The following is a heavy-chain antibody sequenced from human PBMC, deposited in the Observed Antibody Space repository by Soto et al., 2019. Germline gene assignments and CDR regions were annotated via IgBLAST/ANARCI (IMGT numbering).Heavy chain of an antibody. CDR2: ISGSGGST. V-gene: IGHV3-23*01. CDR3: ARDLHHLRITMVGGVRGHAFDI. CDR1: GFTFSSYA. J-gene: IGHJ3*02. D-gene: IGHD3-10*01. Sequence: EVQLLESGGGLVQPGGSLRLSCAASGFTFSSYAMSWVRQAPGKGLEWVSAISGSGGSTYYADSVKGRFTISRDNSNNTLYLQMNRLRAEDTAVYYCARDLHHLRITMVGGVRGHAFDIWGQGTMVTVSS.